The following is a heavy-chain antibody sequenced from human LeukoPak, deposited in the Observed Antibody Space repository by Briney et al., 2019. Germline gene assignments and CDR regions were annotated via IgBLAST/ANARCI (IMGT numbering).Heavy chain of an antibody. CDR3: ARAMMWENGFDY. D-gene: IGHD1-26*01. V-gene: IGHV3-7*01. CDR1: GFTFSRYA. CDR2: IKQDGSEK. J-gene: IGHJ4*02. Sequence: GGTLRLSCAASGFTFSRYAMSWVRQAPGKGLEWVANIKQDGSEKYYVDSVKGRFTISRDNAKNSLYLQMNSLRAEDTAVYYCARAMMWENGFDYWGQGTLVTVSS.